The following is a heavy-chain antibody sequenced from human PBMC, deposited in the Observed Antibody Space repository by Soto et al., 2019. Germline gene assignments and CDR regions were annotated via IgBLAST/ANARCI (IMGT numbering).Heavy chain of an antibody. Sequence: GGSLRLSCAASGFSFSISPMHWVRQAPSKGPEWVALISYDGTNKFYADSVKGRFTISRDNSKSTLYLQVDSLRPEDAAVYYCARDPKTSGGQHWAFNYFDSWGQGTLVTVSS. V-gene: IGHV3-30-3*01. J-gene: IGHJ4*02. D-gene: IGHD7-27*01. CDR1: GFSFSISP. CDR2: ISYDGTNK. CDR3: ARDPKTSGGQHWAFNYFDS.